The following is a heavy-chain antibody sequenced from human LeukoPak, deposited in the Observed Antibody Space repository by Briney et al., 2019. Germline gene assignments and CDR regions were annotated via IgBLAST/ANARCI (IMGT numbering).Heavy chain of an antibody. J-gene: IGHJ4*02. V-gene: IGHV3-13*01. CDR2: LGTAGDT. CDR3: VRDSYTREWHEIGSDY. CDR1: GFILSNYA. Sequence: GGSLRLSCAASGFILSNYAMHWVRQPAGKGLEWVSALGTAGDTFYPGSVKGRFTISRDNAKNSLYLQMNSLRVEDTAVYYCVRDSYTREWHEIGSDYWGQGTLVTVSS. D-gene: IGHD3-10*01.